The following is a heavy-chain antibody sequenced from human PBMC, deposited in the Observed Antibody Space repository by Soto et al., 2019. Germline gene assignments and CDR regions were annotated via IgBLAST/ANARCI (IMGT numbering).Heavy chain of an antibody. D-gene: IGHD3-10*01. CDR2: IGAGGGDT. CDR1: GFTFSAYA. Sequence: GGSLRLSCAASGFTFSAYAMTWVRQAPGKGLEWVSAIGAGGGDTYYADSVKGRFTISRDNSKNTMFLQMNSLRGEDTAVYFCARPNYFGSVSYFYNWGQGTLVTVSS. CDR3: ARPNYFGSVSYFYN. J-gene: IGHJ4*02. V-gene: IGHV3-23*01.